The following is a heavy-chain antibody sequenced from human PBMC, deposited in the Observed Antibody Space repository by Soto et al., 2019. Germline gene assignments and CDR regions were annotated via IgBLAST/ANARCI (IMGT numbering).Heavy chain of an antibody. CDR3: ARVIVATPYYYYGMDV. CDR2: IIPIFGTA. D-gene: IGHD5-12*01. Sequence: SVKVSCKTSGGTFSSYAISWVRQAPGQGLEWMGGIIPIFGTANYAQKFQGRVTITADESTSTAYMELSSLRSEDTAVYYCARVIVATPYYYYGMDVWGQGTTVTVSS. V-gene: IGHV1-69*13. CDR1: GGTFSSYA. J-gene: IGHJ6*02.